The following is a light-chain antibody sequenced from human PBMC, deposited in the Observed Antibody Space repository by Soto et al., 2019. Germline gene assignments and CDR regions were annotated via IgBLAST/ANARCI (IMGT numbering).Light chain of an antibody. J-gene: IGLJ1*01. Sequence: QSVLTQPPSASGTPGQRVTISCAGSNXNIGSNTVNWYQQLPGTAPKLLIYYDNLRPSGVPDRISGSQSGTSASLAISGLQSDDEADYYCAAWDDSLNVRVFGTGTKVTVL. CDR3: AAWDDSLNVRV. CDR2: YDN. CDR1: NXNIGSNT. V-gene: IGLV1-44*01.